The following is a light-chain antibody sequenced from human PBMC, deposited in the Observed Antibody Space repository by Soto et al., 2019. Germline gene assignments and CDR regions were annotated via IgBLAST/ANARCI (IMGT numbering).Light chain of an antibody. CDR1: QSLLYSNGHNY. V-gene: IGKV2-28*01. CDR2: LGT. CDR3: MQALETPYT. J-gene: IGKJ2*01. Sequence: DIVMTQSSLSLPVTPGEPASISCRSSQSLLYSNGHNYLDWYVQKPGQAPQLLIYLGTNRASGVPDRCSGSGSGTDFTLKISRVETEDVGVYYCMQALETPYTFAQGTKLEIK.